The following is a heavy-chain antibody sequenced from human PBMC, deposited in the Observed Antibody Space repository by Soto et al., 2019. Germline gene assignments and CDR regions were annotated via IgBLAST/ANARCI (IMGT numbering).Heavy chain of an antibody. D-gene: IGHD6-19*01. CDR1: GYTFSNFG. CDR3: ARDKGYGFGWSSSSGMDV. Sequence: QVQLVQSGTEVMTPGASVKVSCKASGYTFSNFGLSWVRQAPGQGLEWMGWISGYNGNTNSAQRFQVKVTMTTDTSTSTAYMEVRSLTSDDTAVYYCARDKGYGFGWSSSSGMDVWGQGTTVTVSS. J-gene: IGHJ6*02. CDR2: ISGYNGNT. V-gene: IGHV1-18*01.